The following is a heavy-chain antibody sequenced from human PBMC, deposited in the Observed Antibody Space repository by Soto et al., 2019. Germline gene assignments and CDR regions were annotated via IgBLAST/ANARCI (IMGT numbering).Heavy chain of an antibody. V-gene: IGHV3-33*01. Sequence: QVQLVESGGGVVQPGRSLRLSCAASEFTFSNYGMHWVRQAPGKGLEWVAVILNDGSNRYHADSVKDRFTISRDNSKNTLYWQMNGLRAEDTAVYYCARDDEYSGNGMDVWGQGTTVTVS. CDR1: EFTFSNYG. J-gene: IGHJ6*02. D-gene: IGHD3-10*01. CDR3: ARDDEYSGNGMDV. CDR2: ILNDGSNR.